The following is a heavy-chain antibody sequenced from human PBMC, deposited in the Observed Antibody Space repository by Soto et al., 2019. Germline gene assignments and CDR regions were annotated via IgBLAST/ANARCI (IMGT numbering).Heavy chain of an antibody. V-gene: IGHV3-9*01. Sequence: EVQLVESGGGLVQPGRSLRLSCAASGFTFDAYAMHWVRQAPGKGLEWVSGISWNSGSIGYADSVKGRFTISRDNAKNSLYLQMNSLRAEDTALYYCAKGYCSSTSCYLGFGWGQGTLVTVSS. CDR1: GFTFDAYA. CDR3: AKGYCSSTSCYLGFG. D-gene: IGHD2-2*01. J-gene: IGHJ4*02. CDR2: ISWNSGSI.